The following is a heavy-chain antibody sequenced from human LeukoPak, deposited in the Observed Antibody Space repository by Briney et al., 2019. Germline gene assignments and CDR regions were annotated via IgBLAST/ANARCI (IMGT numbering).Heavy chain of an antibody. CDR3: ARGYSSSWYDLYYFDY. V-gene: IGHV3-21*01. CDR1: GFTFSNYN. J-gene: IGHJ4*02. Sequence: GGSLRLSCAASGFTFSNYNINWVRQAPGKGLEWVSSISSRGSYIYYADSVKGRFAISADNAMNSLYLQMNSLRAEDRAVYYCARGYSSSWYDLYYFDYWGQGTLVTVSS. D-gene: IGHD6-13*01. CDR2: ISSRGSYI.